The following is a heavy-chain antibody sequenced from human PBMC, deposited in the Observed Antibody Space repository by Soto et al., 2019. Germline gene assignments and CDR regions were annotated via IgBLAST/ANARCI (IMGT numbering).Heavy chain of an antibody. J-gene: IGHJ5*02. V-gene: IGHV1-69*08. CDR1: GGSFRTYT. Sequence: QVQLVQSGAEVKKPGSSVRVSCKASGGSFRTYTINWVRQAPGQGLEWVGRIISVLGRANYAQKFQGRVTLTADKFTSTAYMELSSLRSDDTAVYFCARGIGDAEGDGNWFDPWGQGTLVTVSS. D-gene: IGHD3-10*01. CDR2: IISVLGRA. CDR3: ARGIGDAEGDGNWFDP.